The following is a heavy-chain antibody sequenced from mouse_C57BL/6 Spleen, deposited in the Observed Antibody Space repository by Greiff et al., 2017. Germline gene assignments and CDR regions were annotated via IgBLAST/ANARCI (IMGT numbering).Heavy chain of an antibody. Sequence: EVKLMESGGGLVKPGGSLKLSCAASGFTFSSYTMSWVRQTPEKRLEWVANISGGGGNTYYPDSVKGRFTISRDNAKNTLYLQMSSLRSEDTALYYCARHEATPMDYWGQGTSVTVSS. CDR3: ARHEATPMDY. V-gene: IGHV5-9*01. CDR1: GFTFSSYT. J-gene: IGHJ4*01. CDR2: ISGGGGNT. D-gene: IGHD3-2*02.